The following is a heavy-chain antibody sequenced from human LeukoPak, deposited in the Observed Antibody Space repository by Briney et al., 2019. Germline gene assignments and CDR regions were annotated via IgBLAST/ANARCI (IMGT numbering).Heavy chain of an antibody. V-gene: IGHV3-49*04. J-gene: IGHJ4*02. CDR1: GFTFGDYA. Sequence: GGSLRLSCTASGFTFGDYAMSWVRQAPGKGLEWVGFIRSKAYGGTTEYAASVKGRFTISRDDSKSIAYLQMNSLKTEDTAVYYCTRAHTIFGVVTPSDWGQGTLVTVSS. CDR2: IRSKAYGGTT. D-gene: IGHD3-3*01. CDR3: TRAHTIFGVVTPSD.